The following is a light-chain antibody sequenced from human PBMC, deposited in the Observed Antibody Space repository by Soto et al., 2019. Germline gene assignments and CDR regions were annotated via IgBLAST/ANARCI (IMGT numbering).Light chain of an antibody. CDR3: AACDDSLNGGVV. V-gene: IGLV1-44*01. CDR2: SNN. CDR1: SSNIGSNP. J-gene: IGLJ2*01. Sequence: QSVLTQPPSASGTPGQRVTISCSGSSSNIGSNPGNWYQQLPGTAPKLLIYSNNQRPSGVPDRFSGSKSGTSVSLAISGLQSEDEADYYCAACDDSLNGGVVFGGGTKLTVL.